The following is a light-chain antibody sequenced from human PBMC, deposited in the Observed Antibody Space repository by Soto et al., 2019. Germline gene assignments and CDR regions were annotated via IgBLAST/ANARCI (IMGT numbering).Light chain of an antibody. V-gene: IGKV3-20*01. J-gene: IGKJ1*01. Sequence: EIVLTQSPGTLYLSPGERATLSCRASQSLSNTYVAWYKQKPGQAPRLLIYDASSRASGIPDRFSGSGSGTDFTLTISRLEPEDFAVYSCQQYVTTPWTFGQGTKVEVK. CDR2: DAS. CDR1: QSLSNTY. CDR3: QQYVTTPWT.